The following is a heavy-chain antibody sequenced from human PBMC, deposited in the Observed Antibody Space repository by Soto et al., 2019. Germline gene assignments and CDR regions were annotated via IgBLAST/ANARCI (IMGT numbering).Heavy chain of an antibody. CDR2: IYYSGTT. J-gene: IGHJ4*02. CDR1: GGSMNSFY. D-gene: IGHD6-19*01. Sequence: SETLSLTCTVSGGSMNSFYWSWIRQPPGKGLEWIGYIYYSGTTNYNPSLKSRVTISVDTSKNQFSLKLTSVTAADTAVYFCARGGWYVDYWGQGTLVTVSS. V-gene: IGHV4-59*01. CDR3: ARGGWYVDY.